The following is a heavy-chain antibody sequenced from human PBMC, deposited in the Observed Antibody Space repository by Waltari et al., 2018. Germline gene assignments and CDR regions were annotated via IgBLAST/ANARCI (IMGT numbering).Heavy chain of an antibody. CDR1: GFPVSSDS. J-gene: IGHJ4*02. D-gene: IGHD3-10*01. CDR2: IYSGCSA. CDR3: ARGHRGSRPL. Sequence: EVRLVESGGDLVQPGGSLRLSCAASGFPVSSDSMNWLRQAPGKGLEWVSFIYSGCSANYTDSVKGRFIVSRDNSRNTLYLQMNGLRADDTAIYYCARGHRGSRPLWGQGTLVTVSS. V-gene: IGHV3-53*01.